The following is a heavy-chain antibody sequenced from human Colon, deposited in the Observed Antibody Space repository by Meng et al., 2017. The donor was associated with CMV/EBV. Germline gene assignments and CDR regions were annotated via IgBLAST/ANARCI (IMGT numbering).Heavy chain of an antibody. Sequence: EAQLLESGGGLVQPGGSLRLSCAASGFTFTTYGMSWVRQAPGKGLEWISSINNSGEKIFYADSVKGRFTISRDNSKNTLYLQMNSLRVEDTAVYYCARFTGTLDPFDYWGQGTLVTVSS. CDR3: ARFTGTLDPFDY. V-gene: IGHV3-23*01. CDR2: INNSGEKI. J-gene: IGHJ4*02. D-gene: IGHD1-1*01. CDR1: GFTFTTYG.